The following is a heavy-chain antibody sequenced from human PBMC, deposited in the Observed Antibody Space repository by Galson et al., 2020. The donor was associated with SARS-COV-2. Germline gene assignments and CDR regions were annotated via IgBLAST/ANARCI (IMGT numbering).Heavy chain of an antibody. Sequence: ASVKVSCKASGYTFTDYYMHWVRQAPGQRLEWMGWIFPHSGATNYAQSFQGRVVMTWDTSISTAYMELSSLRSDDTALYYCARDPPTETEFDYWGQGTLVTVSS. V-gene: IGHV1-2*02. CDR3: ARDPPTETEFDY. CDR1: GYTFTDYY. CDR2: IFPHSGAT. D-gene: IGHD4-17*01. J-gene: IGHJ4*02.